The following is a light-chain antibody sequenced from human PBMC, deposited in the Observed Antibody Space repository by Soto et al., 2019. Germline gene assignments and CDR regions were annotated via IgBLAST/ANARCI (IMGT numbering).Light chain of an antibody. Sequence: TVLTQSPPTLSLSPGEGATLSCRASQSVSQYLAWYQHKPGQAPRLLIYDASNRATGIPAKFSGSGSGTAFTLTISSLEPEDFAVYYCQQRSGWPPSFGGGTKVEIK. CDR1: QSVSQY. V-gene: IGKV3-11*01. CDR3: QQRSGWPPS. J-gene: IGKJ4*01. CDR2: DAS.